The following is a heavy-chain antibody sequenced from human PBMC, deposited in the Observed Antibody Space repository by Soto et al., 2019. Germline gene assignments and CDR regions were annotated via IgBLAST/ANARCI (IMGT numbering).Heavy chain of an antibody. CDR2: ISAHNGNT. Sequence: QVHLVQSGAEVKKPGASVKVSCKGSGYTFTSYGITWVRQAPGQGLEWMGWISAHNGNTNYAQKHQVRVTVTRDTSTSTAYMELRSLRSDDTAVYYCARGRYGDYWGQGALVTVSS. V-gene: IGHV1-18*01. J-gene: IGHJ4*02. CDR1: GYTFTSYG. D-gene: IGHD1-1*01. CDR3: ARGRYGDY.